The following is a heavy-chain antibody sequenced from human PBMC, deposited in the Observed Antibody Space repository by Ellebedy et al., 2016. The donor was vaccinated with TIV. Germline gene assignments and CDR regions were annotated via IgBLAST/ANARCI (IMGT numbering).Heavy chain of an antibody. Sequence: GESLKISXAASGFGFSGYGMSWVRQAPGKGLEWVSSISYSSDITRYADSVKGRFIISRDNSKNTLYLQMDSLRAEDTAVYYCVRDNWGVDAWGQGTRVTVSS. CDR1: GFGFSGYG. CDR2: ISYSSDIT. V-gene: IGHV3-23*01. D-gene: IGHD3-16*01. CDR3: VRDNWGVDA. J-gene: IGHJ5*02.